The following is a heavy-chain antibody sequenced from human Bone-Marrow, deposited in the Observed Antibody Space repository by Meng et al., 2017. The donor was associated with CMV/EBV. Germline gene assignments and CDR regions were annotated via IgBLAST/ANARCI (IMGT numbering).Heavy chain of an antibody. J-gene: IGHJ5*02. CDR3: ARGDTVVVPAAIENWFDP. Sequence: GPLRLSCTVSGYSISSGYYWGWIRQPPGKGLEWIGSIYHSGSTYYNPSLKSRVTISVDTSKNQFSLKLSSVTAADTAVYYCARGDTVVVPAAIENWFDPWGQGTLVTVSS. V-gene: IGHV4-38-2*02. D-gene: IGHD2-2*02. CDR1: GYSISSGYY. CDR2: IYHSGST.